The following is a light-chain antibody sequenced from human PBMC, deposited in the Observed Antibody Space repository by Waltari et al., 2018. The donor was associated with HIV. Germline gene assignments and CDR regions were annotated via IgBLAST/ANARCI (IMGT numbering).Light chain of an antibody. CDR2: EGS. CDR3: SSYAGSNNLV. Sequence: QSALTQPPSASGSPGQSVTISCTGTSSDVGGYNYVSWYRHHPGNAPKLMIYEGSKRPSGVPDCFSGYKSGNTASPTVSGLQAEDEADYYCSSYAGSNNLVFGGGTKLTVL. CDR1: SSDVGGYNY. V-gene: IGLV2-8*01. J-gene: IGLJ2*01.